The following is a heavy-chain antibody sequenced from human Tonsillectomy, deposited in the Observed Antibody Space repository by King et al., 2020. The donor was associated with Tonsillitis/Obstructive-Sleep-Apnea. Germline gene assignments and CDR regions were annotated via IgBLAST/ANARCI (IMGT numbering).Heavy chain of an antibody. J-gene: IGHJ3*02. CDR3: AQVCYCSRLSCYIGDAFDI. Sequence: TLEESGPTLVTPTQTLTLTCTFSGFSLNTSGVGVGWTRQPAGKAVEWLVLLYWDDDKRYSPSLKSSLTITKHTSKHHVVLTMANINPVDTATYYGAQVCYCSRLSCYIGDAFDIWGQGTLVTVSS. CDR2: LYWDDDK. D-gene: IGHD2-2*01. CDR1: GFSLNTSGVG. V-gene: IGHV2-5*02.